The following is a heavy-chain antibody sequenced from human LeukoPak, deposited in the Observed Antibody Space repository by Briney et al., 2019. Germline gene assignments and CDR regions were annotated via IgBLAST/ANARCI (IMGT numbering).Heavy chain of an antibody. V-gene: IGHV3-7*01. Sequence: GGSLRLSCAASGFTFSDYYMSWIRKAPGKGLEWVANINQDGREKYYADSVKGRFTISRDNGKNSLYLQMNSLGAEDTAVYYCARGGKLHPQSPYWGQGTLVTVSS. D-gene: IGHD3-16*01. CDR1: GFTFSDYY. CDR2: INQDGREK. CDR3: ARGGKLHPQSPY. J-gene: IGHJ4*02.